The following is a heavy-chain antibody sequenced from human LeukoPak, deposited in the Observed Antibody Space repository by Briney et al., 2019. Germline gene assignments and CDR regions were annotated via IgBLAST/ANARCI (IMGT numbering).Heavy chain of an antibody. CDR2: IYNSGST. Sequence: PSETLSLTCTVSGGSISSGGYYWSWIRQHPGKGLEWIGYIYNSGSTYHNPSLKSRVTISVDTSKNQFSLKLSSVTAADTAVYYCARDSVLDYWGQGTLVTVSS. V-gene: IGHV4-31*03. CDR3: ARDSVLDY. J-gene: IGHJ4*02. D-gene: IGHD6-6*01. CDR1: GGSISSGGYY.